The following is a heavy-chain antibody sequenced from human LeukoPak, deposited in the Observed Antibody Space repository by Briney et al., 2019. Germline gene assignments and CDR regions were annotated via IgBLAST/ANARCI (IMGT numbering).Heavy chain of an antibody. Sequence: GGSLRLSCAASGFTFSSYGMHWVRQAPGKGLEWVACITYDGSNKYYADYVKGRFTISRDNSKNTLYLQMNSLRAEDRAVYYCARGIHSRRSSYPPDYWGQGTLVTVSS. CDR3: ARGIHSRRSSYPPDY. J-gene: IGHJ4*02. CDR2: ITYDGSNK. D-gene: IGHD6-6*01. V-gene: IGHV3-30*03. CDR1: GFTFSSYG.